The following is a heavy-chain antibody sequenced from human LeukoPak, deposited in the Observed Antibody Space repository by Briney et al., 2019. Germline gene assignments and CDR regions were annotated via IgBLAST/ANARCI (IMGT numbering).Heavy chain of an antibody. V-gene: IGHV4-39*01. Sequence: PSETLSLTCTVSGGSISSSSYYWGWIRQPPGKGLEWIGSIYYSGSTYYNPSLKSRVTISVDTSKNQFSLKLSSVTAADTAVYYCARKSRYYYDSSGYYSGGKNWFDPWGQGTLVTVSS. CDR1: GGSISSSSYY. D-gene: IGHD3-22*01. J-gene: IGHJ5*02. CDR2: IYYSGST. CDR3: ARKSRYYYDSSGYYSGGKNWFDP.